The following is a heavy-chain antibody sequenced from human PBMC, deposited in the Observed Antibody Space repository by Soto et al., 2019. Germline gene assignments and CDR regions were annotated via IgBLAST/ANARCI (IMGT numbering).Heavy chain of an antibody. CDR2: IDPSDSYT. CDR3: ARQRAWNDAFDF. J-gene: IGHJ4*02. V-gene: IGHV5-10-1*04. D-gene: IGHD1-1*01. Sequence: GESLKISCKGSGYSFTSYWISWVRQMPGKGLEWMGRIDPSDSYTNYSPSFEGQVTFSADTSLSTAYLQWNSLKASDTATYYCARQRAWNDAFDFWGQGTLVPVSS. CDR1: GYSFTSYW.